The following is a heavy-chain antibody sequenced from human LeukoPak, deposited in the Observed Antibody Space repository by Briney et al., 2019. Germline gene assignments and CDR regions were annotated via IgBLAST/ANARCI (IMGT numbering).Heavy chain of an antibody. CDR3: ARGGVYYGSGSYLPPPYYYYYMDV. J-gene: IGHJ6*03. Sequence: SVKVSCKASGGTFSSYAISWVRQAPGQGLEWMGGIIPIFGTANYAQKFQGRVTITADESTSTAYMELSSLRSEDTAVYYCARGGVYYGSGSYLPPPYYYYYMDVWGKGTTVTVSS. V-gene: IGHV1-69*01. D-gene: IGHD3-10*01. CDR1: GGTFSSYA. CDR2: IIPIFGTA.